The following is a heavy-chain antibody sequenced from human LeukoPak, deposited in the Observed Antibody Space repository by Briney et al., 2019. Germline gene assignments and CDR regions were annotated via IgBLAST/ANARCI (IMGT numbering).Heavy chain of an antibody. CDR3: AKDASRLGYCSGGSCSRLFGFDY. J-gene: IGHJ4*02. CDR1: GFTFSSYA. CDR2: ISGSGGST. Sequence: PGGSLRLSCAASGFTFSSYAMSWVRQAPGKGLEWVSAISGSGGSTYYADSVKGRFTISRDNSKNTLYLQMNSLRAEDTAVYYCAKDASRLGYCSGGSCSRLFGFDYWGQGTLVTVSS. D-gene: IGHD2-15*01. V-gene: IGHV3-23*01.